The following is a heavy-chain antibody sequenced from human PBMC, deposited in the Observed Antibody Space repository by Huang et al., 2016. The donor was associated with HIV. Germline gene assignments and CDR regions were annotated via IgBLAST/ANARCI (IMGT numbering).Heavy chain of an antibody. V-gene: IGHV5-51*01. D-gene: IGHD3-22*01. CDR3: ARPYYFDTSGPQTGGYFDL. Sequence: EVQLVQSGAEVKKPGESLKISCMGSGYSFINYWMGWGRQMPGKGLEWMWIIYPWDAKTRYSPSVQGQVTISVDKSINTTYLQGSSLEASDTAMYYCARPYYFDTSGPQTGGYFDLWGRGTLITVSS. CDR1: GYSFINYW. J-gene: IGHJ2*01. CDR2: IYPWDAKT.